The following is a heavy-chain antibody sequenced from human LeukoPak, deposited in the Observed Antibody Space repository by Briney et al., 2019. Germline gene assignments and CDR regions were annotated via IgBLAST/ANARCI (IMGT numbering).Heavy chain of an antibody. CDR2: IIPIFGTA. V-gene: IGHV1-69*13. D-gene: IGHD1-7*01. Sequence: SVKVSCKASGGTFSSYAISWVRQAPGQGLEWMGGIIPIFGTANYAQKFQGRVTITADESTSTAYMELSSLRSEDTAVYYCARTGGELYNWFDPWGQGTLVTVSS. J-gene: IGHJ5*02. CDR1: GGTFSSYA. CDR3: ARTGGELYNWFDP.